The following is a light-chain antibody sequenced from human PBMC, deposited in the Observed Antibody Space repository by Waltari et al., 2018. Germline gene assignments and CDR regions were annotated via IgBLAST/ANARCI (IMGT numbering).Light chain of an antibody. CDR3: HQSSKLPIT. CDR2: YAS. CDR1: QSIGRS. V-gene: IGKV6-21*02. J-gene: IGKJ5*01. Sequence: EIVLTQSPDFQSVTPQEKVTITCRASQSIGRSLNWYQRKPGQSPNLLIKYASQSISGVPSRFSGSGSGTDFTLTITSLEAEDAATYFCHQSSKLPITFGQGTRLEI.